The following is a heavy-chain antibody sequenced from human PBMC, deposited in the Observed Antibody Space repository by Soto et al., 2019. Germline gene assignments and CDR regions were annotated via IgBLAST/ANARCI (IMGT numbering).Heavy chain of an antibody. CDR2: IYHSGST. D-gene: IGHD3-22*01. Sequence: SETLSLTCAVSGGSISSSNWWSLVRQPPGKGLEWIGEIYHSGSTNYNPSLKSRVTISVDKSKNQFSLKLSSVTAADTAVYYCARSYYYDSSGSRGVAFDIWGQGTMVTVSS. V-gene: IGHV4-4*02. CDR3: ARSYYYDSSGSRGVAFDI. J-gene: IGHJ3*02. CDR1: GGSISSSNW.